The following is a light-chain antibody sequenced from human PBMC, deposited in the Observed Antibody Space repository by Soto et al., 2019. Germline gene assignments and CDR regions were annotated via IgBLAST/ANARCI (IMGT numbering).Light chain of an antibody. Sequence: QSALTQPPSGSGSPGQSVTISCTGTSSDVGSYNRVSWYQQPPGTAPKLMIYEVSNRPSGVPDRCSGSKSGNTASLTISGLQAEDEADYYCSSYTSRSTYVVGNGTKLTVL. V-gene: IGLV2-18*02. CDR2: EVS. CDR3: SSYTSRSTYV. CDR1: SSDVGSYNR. J-gene: IGLJ1*01.